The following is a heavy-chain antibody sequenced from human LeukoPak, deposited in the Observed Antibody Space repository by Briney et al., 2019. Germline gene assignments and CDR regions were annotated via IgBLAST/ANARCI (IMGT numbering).Heavy chain of an antibody. CDR3: AREYGYYYYMDV. Sequence: SQTLSLTCTVSGGSISIDSYYWTWIRQPAGKGLEWIGRIYTSGSTNYNPSLKSRVTISVDTSKNQFSLKLSSVTAADTAVYYCAREYGYYYYMDVWGKGTTVTVSS. CDR2: IYTSGST. V-gene: IGHV4-61*02. CDR1: GGSISIDSYY. D-gene: IGHD4-17*01. J-gene: IGHJ6*03.